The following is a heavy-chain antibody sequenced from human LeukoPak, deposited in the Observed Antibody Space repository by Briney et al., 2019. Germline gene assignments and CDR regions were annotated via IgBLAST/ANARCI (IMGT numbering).Heavy chain of an antibody. CDR3: AREYCSGGSCYFDY. J-gene: IGHJ4*02. Sequence: SETLSLTCTVSGGSISSYYWSWIRQPPGKGLEWIGYIYYSGSTNYNPSLKSRVTISVDRSKNQFSLKLSSVTAADTAVYYCAREYCSGGSCYFDYWGQGTLVTVSS. D-gene: IGHD2-15*01. CDR1: GGSISSYY. CDR2: IYYSGST. V-gene: IGHV4-59*12.